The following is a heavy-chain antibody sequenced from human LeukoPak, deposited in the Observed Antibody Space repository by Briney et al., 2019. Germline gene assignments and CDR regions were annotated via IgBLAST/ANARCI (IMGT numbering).Heavy chain of an antibody. D-gene: IGHD3-10*01. J-gene: IGHJ6*03. Sequence: ASVKVSCKASGYTFTSYDINWVRQATGQGLEWMGWMNPNSGNTGYAQKFQGRVTMTRNTSISTAYIELSSLRSEDTAVYYCARWGRITMVRGVTSSAYYYYYMDVWGKGTTVTVSS. CDR2: MNPNSGNT. CDR3: ARWGRITMVRGVTSSAYYYYYMDV. CDR1: GYTFTSYD. V-gene: IGHV1-8*01.